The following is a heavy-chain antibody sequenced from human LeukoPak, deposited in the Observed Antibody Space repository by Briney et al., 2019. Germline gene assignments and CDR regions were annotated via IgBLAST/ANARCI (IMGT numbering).Heavy chain of an antibody. J-gene: IGHJ4*02. V-gene: IGHV1-69*04. CDR1: GGTFSSYA. CDR2: IIPILGIA. CDR3: ASYLGYCSSTSCYTTISRVY. D-gene: IGHD2-2*02. Sequence: SVKVSCKASGGTFSSYAISWVRQAPGQGLEWMGRIIPILGIANYAQKFQGRVTITADKSTSTAYMELSSLRSEDTAVYYCASYLGYCSSTSCYTTISRVYWGQGTLVTVSS.